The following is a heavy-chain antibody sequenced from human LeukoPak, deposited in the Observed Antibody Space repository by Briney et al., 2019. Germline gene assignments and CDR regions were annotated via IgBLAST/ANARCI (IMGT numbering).Heavy chain of an antibody. CDR1: GYTFTSYG. CDR3: AAYSSGWQGDAFDI. Sequence: ASVKVSCKASGYTFTSYGISWVRQAPGQGLEWMGWISTYNGNTNYAQKIQGRVTMTTDTSTSTAYMELRSLRSDDTAVYYCAAYSSGWQGDAFDIWGQGTMVTVSS. V-gene: IGHV1-18*04. D-gene: IGHD6-19*01. J-gene: IGHJ3*02. CDR2: ISTYNGNT.